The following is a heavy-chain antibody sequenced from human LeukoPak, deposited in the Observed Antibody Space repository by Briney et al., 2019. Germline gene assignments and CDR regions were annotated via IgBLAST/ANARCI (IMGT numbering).Heavy chain of an antibody. D-gene: IGHD1-26*01. CDR3: ANQGGSLTEVGYYMDV. CDR1: GFTFSSYG. CDR2: IQYDGSDK. V-gene: IGHV3-30*02. J-gene: IGHJ6*03. Sequence: GGSLRLSCTPSGFTFSSYGMHWVRQAPGKGLEWVAFIQYDGSDKHYADSVRGRFTISRDNSKNTLYLQMDSLRAEDTAVYYCANQGGSLTEVGYYMDVWGKGTTVTVSS.